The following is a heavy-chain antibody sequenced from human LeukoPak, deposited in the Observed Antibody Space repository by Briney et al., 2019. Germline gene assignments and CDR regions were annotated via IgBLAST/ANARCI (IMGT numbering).Heavy chain of an antibody. J-gene: IGHJ4*02. CDR3: TSHPRPGRPSGSYADY. D-gene: IGHD1-26*01. CDR1: GGTFSSYA. Sequence: ASVKVSCKASGGTFSSYAISWVRQAPGQGLEWMGGIIPIFGTANYAQKFQGRVTITADESTSTAYMELNSLKTEDTAVYYCTSHPRPGRPSGSYADYWGQGTLVTVSS. V-gene: IGHV1-69*13. CDR2: IIPIFGTA.